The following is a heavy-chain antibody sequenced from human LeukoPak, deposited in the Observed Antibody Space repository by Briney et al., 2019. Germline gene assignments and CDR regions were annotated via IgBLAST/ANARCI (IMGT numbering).Heavy chain of an antibody. D-gene: IGHD2-2*01. J-gene: IGHJ3*02. V-gene: IGHV4-59*01. Sequence: PSEPLSLTCSVSGGSISRYYWSWIRQPTGKGLEWIGYIYYSGSTNSNPSLKSRVTISVDTSKNQSSLKLSSVTAADTAVYYCAREFPYCSSTSCQFDIWGQGTMVTVSS. CDR2: IYYSGST. CDR3: AREFPYCSSTSCQFDI. CDR1: GGSISRYY.